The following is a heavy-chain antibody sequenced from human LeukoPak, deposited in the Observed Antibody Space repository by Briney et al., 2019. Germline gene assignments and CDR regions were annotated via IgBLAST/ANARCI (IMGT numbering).Heavy chain of an antibody. J-gene: IGHJ4*02. CDR3: ARGYGDYGKYYFDS. CDR1: GFTFSTYP. Sequence: GWSLRLSCAASGFTFSTYPMNWVRQAPGKGQEWVSSISSGSGYIYYADSVKGRFIISRDNAKNSLYLQMNSLRAEDTAVYYCARGYGDYGKYYFDSWGRGTLVTVSS. CDR2: ISSGSGYI. V-gene: IGHV3-21*01. D-gene: IGHD4-17*01.